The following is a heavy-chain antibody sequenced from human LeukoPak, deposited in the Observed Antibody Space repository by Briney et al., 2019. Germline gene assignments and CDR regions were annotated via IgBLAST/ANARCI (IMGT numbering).Heavy chain of an antibody. D-gene: IGHD3-22*01. J-gene: IGHJ3*02. CDR1: GYTLTELS. CDR2: FDPEDGET. CDR3: ATGGEDSSGYYAFDI. Sequence: GASVKVSCKVSGYTLTELSMHWVRQAPGKGLEWMGGFDPEDGETIYAQKFQGRVTMTEDTSTDTAYMELSSLRSEDTAVYYCATGGEDSSGYYAFDIWGQGTMVTVSS. V-gene: IGHV1-24*01.